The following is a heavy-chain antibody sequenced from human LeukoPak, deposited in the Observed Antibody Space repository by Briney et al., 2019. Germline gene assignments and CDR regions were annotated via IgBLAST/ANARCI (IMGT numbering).Heavy chain of an antibody. CDR1: GFTVRSNY. J-gene: IGHJ4*02. V-gene: IGHV3-66*01. CDR3: ARGGRYCSGGSRYSNDC. D-gene: IGHD2-15*01. CDR2: IYSGGST. Sequence: GGSLRLSCAASGFTVRSNYMSWVRQAPGKGLEWVSVIYSGGSTYYADSVKGRFTISRDNSKNTLYLQMNSLRAEDTAVYYCARGGRYCSGGSRYSNDCWGQGTLVNVSS.